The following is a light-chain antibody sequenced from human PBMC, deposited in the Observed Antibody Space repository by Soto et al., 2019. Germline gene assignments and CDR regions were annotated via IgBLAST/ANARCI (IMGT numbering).Light chain of an antibody. V-gene: IGKV2D-29*02. Sequence: DVVMTQTPLSLSVAPGQPASISCKSSQSLLHTTGETFLFWYLQKPSQSPQLLIYEVSTRVSGVPDRFSGSGSGTDFTLEISRVETDDVGIYYCMQSTQLPPTFGQGTRL. CDR1: QSLLHTTGETF. CDR2: EVS. J-gene: IGKJ5*01. CDR3: MQSTQLPPT.